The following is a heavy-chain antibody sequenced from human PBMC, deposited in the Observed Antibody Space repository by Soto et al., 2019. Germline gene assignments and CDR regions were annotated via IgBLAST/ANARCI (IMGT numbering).Heavy chain of an antibody. CDR3: VRDTYPITLFGVVTRGYYYYYGMDV. Sequence: GGSLRLPGVASGFTYSSYAVHWARQAPRKGLEWVAVISSDGSNTYYADSVKGRFTIYRDNSKNTLYLQMNSLRAEDTAEYYCVRDTYPITLFGVVTRGYYYYYGMDVWGQGTTATVTS. CDR1: GFTYSSYA. D-gene: IGHD3-3*01. CDR2: ISSDGSNT. J-gene: IGHJ6*02. V-gene: IGHV3-30-3*01.